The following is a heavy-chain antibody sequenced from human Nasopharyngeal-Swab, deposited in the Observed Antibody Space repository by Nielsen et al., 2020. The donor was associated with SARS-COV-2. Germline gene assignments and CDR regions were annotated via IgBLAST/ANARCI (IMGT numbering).Heavy chain of an antibody. D-gene: IGHD2-15*01. CDR2: ISTSGSYT. J-gene: IGHJ5*02. Sequence: GESLKISCGASGFTFSDYYMSWIRQAPGQGLQWVSYISTSGSYTNHADSVKGRFTISRDNAKNSLYLQMNSLRVEDTAVYYCARVVGVTRFDPWGQGTLVTVSP. CDR3: ARVVGVTRFDP. V-gene: IGHV3-11*06. CDR1: GFTFSDYY.